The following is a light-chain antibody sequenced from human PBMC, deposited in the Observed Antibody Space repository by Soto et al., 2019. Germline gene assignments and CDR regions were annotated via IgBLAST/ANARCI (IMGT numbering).Light chain of an antibody. V-gene: IGKV3-15*01. CDR2: GAS. Sequence: EIVMTQSPATLSVSPGARATLSCRASQSVGSDLVWYRQKPGQAPRLLIYGASNRATGVPDRFSGSGSGTVFTLTISSLQSDDCVVYYCQQYLDWPRTFGQGTKVDIK. J-gene: IGKJ1*01. CDR3: QQYLDWPRT. CDR1: QSVGSD.